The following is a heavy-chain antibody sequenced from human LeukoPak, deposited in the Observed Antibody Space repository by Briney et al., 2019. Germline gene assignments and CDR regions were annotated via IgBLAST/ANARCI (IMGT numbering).Heavy chain of an antibody. V-gene: IGHV3-74*01. CDR1: GFTFSSYE. D-gene: IGHD3-22*01. CDR2: INSDGSST. Sequence: GGSLRLSCAASGFTFSSYEMNWVRQAPGKGLVWVSRINSDGSSTSYADSVKGRFTISRDNAKNSLYLQMNSLRAEDTAVYYCARSPYYYDSSGYTYYFDYWGQGTLVTVSS. J-gene: IGHJ4*02. CDR3: ARSPYYYDSSGYTYYFDY.